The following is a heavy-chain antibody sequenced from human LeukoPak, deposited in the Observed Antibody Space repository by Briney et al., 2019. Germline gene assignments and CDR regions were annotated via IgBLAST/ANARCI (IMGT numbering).Heavy chain of an antibody. CDR3: ARGWDRDCTSTSCYIAYN. Sequence: GGSLRLSCAASGFIFSNYVMHWVRQPPGKGLEWVAVISYDGSNEYYADSVKGRFTISRDNSKNTLYLQMNSLRAEDTAVYYCARGWDRDCTSTSCYIAYNWGQGTLVSVSS. D-gene: IGHD2-2*02. J-gene: IGHJ4*02. V-gene: IGHV3-30-3*01. CDR1: GFIFSNYV. CDR2: ISYDGSNE.